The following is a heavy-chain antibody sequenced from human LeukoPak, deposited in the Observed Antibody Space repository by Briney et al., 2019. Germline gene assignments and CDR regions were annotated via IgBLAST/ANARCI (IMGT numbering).Heavy chain of an antibody. Sequence: KPGGSLRLSCAASGFTFSSHDMNWVRQAPGKGLEWVSSITTATSSYIYYADSVKGRFTLSRDDAKNSLYLQMDSLRAEDTAVYYCARDYGGPHYFDYWGQGTLVTVSS. J-gene: IGHJ4*02. CDR2: ITTATSSYI. D-gene: IGHD2-15*01. V-gene: IGHV3-21*01. CDR1: GFTFSSHD. CDR3: ARDYGGPHYFDY.